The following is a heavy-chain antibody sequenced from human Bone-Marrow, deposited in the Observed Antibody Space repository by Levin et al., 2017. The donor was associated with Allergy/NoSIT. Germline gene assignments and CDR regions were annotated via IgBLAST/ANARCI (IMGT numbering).Heavy chain of an antibody. J-gene: IGHJ4*02. CDR1: GVSITFIDSY. D-gene: IGHD1-14*01. CDR2: IYYSGST. V-gene: IGHV4-30-4*08. Sequence: SQTLSLTCTVSGVSITFIDSYWGWVRQPPGKGLEWIGYIYYSGSTYYSPSLESRLTISVDTSRNQFSLKLTSVTAADTAVYYCARIEPYGIYYFHYWGQGALVTVSS. CDR3: ARIEPYGIYYFHY.